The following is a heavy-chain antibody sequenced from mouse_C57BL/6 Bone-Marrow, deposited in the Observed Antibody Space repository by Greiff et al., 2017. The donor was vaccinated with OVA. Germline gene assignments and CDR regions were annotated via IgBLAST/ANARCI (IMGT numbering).Heavy chain of an antibody. J-gene: IGHJ3*01. V-gene: IGHV5-17*01. Sequence: EVKLMESGGGLVKPGGSLKLSCAASGFTFSDYGMHWVRQAPEKGLEWVAYISSGSSTIYYADTVKGRFTISRDNAKNTLFLQMTSLMSEDTAMYYCARDLLWLRREAYWGQGTLVTVSA. CDR1: GFTFSDYG. CDR3: ARDLLWLRREAY. D-gene: IGHD2-2*01. CDR2: ISSGSSTI.